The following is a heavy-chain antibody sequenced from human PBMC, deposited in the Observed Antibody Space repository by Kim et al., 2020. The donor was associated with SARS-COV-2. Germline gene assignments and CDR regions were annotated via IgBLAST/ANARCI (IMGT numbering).Heavy chain of an antibody. CDR1: GESFSGYQ. V-gene: IGHV4-34*01. D-gene: IGHD2-8*02. Sequence: SETLSLTCAVYGESFSGYQWSWIRQPPGKGLELIGQINHSGSINHNSSLKSRVTISTDTSKNQFSLQLTSVTAADPGFYYCARGRAGVVPAPVLGIGPHFEYFIMDLGGRGTAVTVSS. CDR2: INHSGSI. J-gene: IGHJ6*02. CDR3: ARGRAGVVPAPVLGIGPHFEYFIMDL.